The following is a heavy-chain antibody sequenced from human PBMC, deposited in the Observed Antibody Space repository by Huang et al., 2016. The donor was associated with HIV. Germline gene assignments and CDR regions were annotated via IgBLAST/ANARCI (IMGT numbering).Heavy chain of an antibody. CDR2: MNPKSGDT. D-gene: IGHD3-10*01. V-gene: IGHV1-8*01. J-gene: IGHJ5*02. Sequence: QVQLVQSGAEVKKPGASVKVSCKASGYTFTNYVINWVRRATGQGVEWMGWMNPKSGDTGSAQKFQGRVTMTRNTSISTAYMELSSLRSEDTAVYYCARGGLLWFGELSTWGQGTLVTVSS. CDR3: ARGGLLWFGELST. CDR1: GYTFTNYV.